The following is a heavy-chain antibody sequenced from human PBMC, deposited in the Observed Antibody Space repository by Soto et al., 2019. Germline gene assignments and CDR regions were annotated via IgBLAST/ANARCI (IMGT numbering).Heavy chain of an antibody. CDR3: ARDKDWAFDN. Sequence: VQLVESGGKLVQPGRSLRLSCVASGFTFSDYSMVWVRQSPGKGLEWISYIFVTSTIIYYADSVKGRFTVSRDNGQNSLSLQMNSLRDEDTGIYYCARDKDWAFDNWGQGTLVTVSS. V-gene: IGHV3-48*02. D-gene: IGHD3-9*01. CDR2: IFVTSTII. CDR1: GFTFSDYS. J-gene: IGHJ4*02.